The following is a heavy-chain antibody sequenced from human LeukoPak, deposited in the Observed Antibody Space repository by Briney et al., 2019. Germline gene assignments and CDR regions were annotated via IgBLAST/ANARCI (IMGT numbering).Heavy chain of an antibody. Sequence: ASVKVSCKASGYTLTNNHLYWVRQDPGQGLEWMGWIDPNSGVTNFAQNFQGRLTMTTDTSINTAYMELSRLTSDDTTVYYCARELGINAFDVWGQGTLVTVSS. CDR2: IDPNSGVT. CDR1: GYTLTNNH. V-gene: IGHV1-2*02. CDR3: ARELGINAFDV. J-gene: IGHJ3*01. D-gene: IGHD1-26*01.